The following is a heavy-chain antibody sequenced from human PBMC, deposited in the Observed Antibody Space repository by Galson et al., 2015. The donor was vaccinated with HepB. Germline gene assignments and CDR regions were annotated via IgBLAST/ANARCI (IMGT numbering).Heavy chain of an antibody. V-gene: IGHV3-23*01. Sequence: SLRLSCAVSGFSCSNSAMTWVRQAPGRGLEWISGISISGRNTYYADSVKGRFTISRDNSKNTVFLQMNSLRAEDTAVYYCAKEEVPNDYWGQGTLVTVSS. CDR2: ISISGRNT. J-gene: IGHJ4*02. CDR3: AKEEVPNDY. CDR1: GFSCSNSA. D-gene: IGHD4/OR15-4a*01.